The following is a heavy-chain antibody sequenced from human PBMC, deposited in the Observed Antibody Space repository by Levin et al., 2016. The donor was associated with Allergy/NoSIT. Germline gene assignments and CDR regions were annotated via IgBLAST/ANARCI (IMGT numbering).Heavy chain of an antibody. CDR2: ISDSSSTI. D-gene: IGHD1-14*01. V-gene: IGHV3-48*01. Sequence: GESLKISCAASGFTFSRYSMNWVRQAPGKGLEWVSYISDSSSTIHYADSVKGRFTISRDNGKNSLYLQMNSLRAEDTAVYYCVSGSGRRVYFDFWGQGTLVTVSS. CDR3: VSGSGRRVYFDF. J-gene: IGHJ4*02. CDR1: GFTFSRYS.